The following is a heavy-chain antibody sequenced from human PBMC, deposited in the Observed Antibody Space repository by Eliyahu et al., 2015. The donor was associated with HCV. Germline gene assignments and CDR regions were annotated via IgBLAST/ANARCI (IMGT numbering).Heavy chain of an antibody. V-gene: IGHV4-34*01. CDR1: GGSFSGYY. Sequence: QVQLQQWGAGLLKPSETLSLTCAVYGGSFSGYYWSWIRQPPGKGLEWIGEINHSGSPNYNPSLKSRVTISVDTSKNQFSLKLSSVTAADTAVYYCARGMGIAAAGRPQGYFQHWGQGTLVTVSS. CDR3: ARGMGIAAAGRPQGYFQH. CDR2: INHSGSP. J-gene: IGHJ1*01. D-gene: IGHD6-13*01.